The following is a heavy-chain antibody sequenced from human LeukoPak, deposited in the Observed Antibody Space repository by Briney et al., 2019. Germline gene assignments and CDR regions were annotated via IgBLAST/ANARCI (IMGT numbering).Heavy chain of an antibody. CDR3: AKDGLSIIHYYYGMDV. CDR2: ISTTGGYT. V-gene: IGHV3-23*01. J-gene: IGHJ6*02. CDR1: GFTFSSYA. Sequence: QPGGSLRLSCAASGFTFSSYAMSWVRLAPGKGLEWVSTISTTGGYTYYADSVKGRFTISRDNSKNTLYLQMNSLRAEDTAVYYCAKDGLSIIHYYYGMDVWGQGTTVTVSS. D-gene: IGHD5-12*01.